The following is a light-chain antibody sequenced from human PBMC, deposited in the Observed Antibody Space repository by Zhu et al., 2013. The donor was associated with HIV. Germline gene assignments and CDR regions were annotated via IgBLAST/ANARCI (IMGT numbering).Light chain of an antibody. CDR2: DAS. CDR1: QSISNW. Sequence: DIQLTQSPSTLATSVGDRVTITCRASQSISNWLAWYQQKPGKAPNYLIYDASKLESGVPSRFSGSGSGTEFSLTISSLQPDDFATYYCQQYNSYPITFGQGTRLEIK. J-gene: IGKJ5*01. V-gene: IGKV1-5*01. CDR3: QQYNSYPIT.